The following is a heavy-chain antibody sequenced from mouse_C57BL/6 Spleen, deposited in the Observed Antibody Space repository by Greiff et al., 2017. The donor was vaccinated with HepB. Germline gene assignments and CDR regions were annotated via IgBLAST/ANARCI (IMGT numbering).Heavy chain of an antibody. J-gene: IGHJ3*01. CDR3: AGDGYDGIAY. CDR2: ISYDGSN. CDR1: GYSITSGYY. Sequence: DVQLQESGPGLVKPSQSLSLTCSVTGYSITSGYYWNWIRQFPGNKLEWMGYISYDGSNNYNPSLKNRISITRDTSKNQFFLKLNSVTTEDTATYYCAGDGYDGIAYWGQGTLVTVSA. V-gene: IGHV3-6*01. D-gene: IGHD2-2*01.